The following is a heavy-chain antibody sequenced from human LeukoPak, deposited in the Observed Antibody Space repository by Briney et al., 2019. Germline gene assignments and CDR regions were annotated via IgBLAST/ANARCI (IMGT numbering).Heavy chain of an antibody. J-gene: IGHJ4*02. V-gene: IGHV4-34*01. D-gene: IGHD4-17*01. CDR1: GGSFSGYY. CDR3: ATSGLVYGDYGFDY. Sequence: SETLSLTCAVYGGSFSGYYWGWIRQPPGKGLEWIGEINHSGSTNYNPSLKSRVTISVDTSKNQFSLKLSSVTAADTAVYYCATSGLVYGDYGFDYWGQGTLVTVSS. CDR2: INHSGST.